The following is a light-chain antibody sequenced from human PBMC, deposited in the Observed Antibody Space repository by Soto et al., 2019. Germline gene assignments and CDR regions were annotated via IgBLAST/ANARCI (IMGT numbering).Light chain of an antibody. V-gene: IGKV3-20*01. Sequence: VLTQSPGTLSLSPGERATLSCRANQSVSTFYLAWYQQKPGQAPRLLIYGASSRAAGIPDRFSGSGSGTDFTLTISRLEPEDLAVYYCQQYGSSPPLSFGGGTKVEIK. CDR1: QSVSTFY. J-gene: IGKJ4*01. CDR3: QQYGSSPPLS. CDR2: GAS.